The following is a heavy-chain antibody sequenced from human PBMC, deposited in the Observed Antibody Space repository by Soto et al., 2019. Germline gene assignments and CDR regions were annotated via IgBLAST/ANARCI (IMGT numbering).Heavy chain of an antibody. V-gene: IGHV1-69*01. CDR1: GGGTLSNDA. Sequence: QVHLVQSGADGRKSGSSVRVSCTASGGGTLSNDAISWVRQAPGQGLEWLGRISPFFGTTDYSQSFQGRLTMTADASTGHGYMDRVSLKTVATAVFSCARNLVTETTWASLDFWGEGTWVSVPS. D-gene: IGHD2-21*02. CDR2: ISPFFGTT. CDR3: ARNLVTETTWASLDF. J-gene: IGHJ4*02.